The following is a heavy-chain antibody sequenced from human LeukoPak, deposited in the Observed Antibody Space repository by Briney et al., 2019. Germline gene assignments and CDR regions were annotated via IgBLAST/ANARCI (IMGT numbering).Heavy chain of an antibody. CDR3: ARDGPHRYCSSTSFYKHHYYYYYMDV. V-gene: IGHV1-69*05. D-gene: IGHD2-2*02. Sequence: SVKVSCKASGGTFSSYAISWVRQAPGQGLEWMGGIIPIFGTANYAQKFQGRVTITTDESTSTAYMELSSLRSEDTAVYYCARDGPHRYCSSTSFYKHHYYYYYMDVWGKGTTVTVSS. CDR2: IIPIFGTA. CDR1: GGTFSSYA. J-gene: IGHJ6*03.